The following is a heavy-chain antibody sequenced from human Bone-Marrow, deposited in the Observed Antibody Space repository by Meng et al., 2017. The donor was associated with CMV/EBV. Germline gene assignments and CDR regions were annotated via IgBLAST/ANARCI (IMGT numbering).Heavy chain of an antibody. CDR1: GGTFSSYA. CDR2: IIPILGIA. CDR3: ARDRGMDV. Sequence: SVKVSCKASGGTFSSYAISWVRQAPGQGLEWMGRIIPILGIASYAQKFQGRVTMTRDTSTSTVYMELSSLRSEDTAVYYCARDRGMDVWGQGTTVTVSS. J-gene: IGHJ6*02. V-gene: IGHV1-69*04.